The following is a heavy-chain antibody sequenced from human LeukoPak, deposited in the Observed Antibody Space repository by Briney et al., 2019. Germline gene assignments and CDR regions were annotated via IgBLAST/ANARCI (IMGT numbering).Heavy chain of an antibody. Sequence: GGSPRLSCAASGFTFSSYWMSWVRQAPEKGLEWVANINQGGSEKYYVDSVKGRLTVSRDNAKNSLYLQMNSLRAEDTAVYYCARDETALDSWGQGTLVTVSS. CDR3: ARDETALDS. J-gene: IGHJ4*02. D-gene: IGHD5-18*01. CDR2: INQGGSEK. V-gene: IGHV3-7*01. CDR1: GFTFSSYW.